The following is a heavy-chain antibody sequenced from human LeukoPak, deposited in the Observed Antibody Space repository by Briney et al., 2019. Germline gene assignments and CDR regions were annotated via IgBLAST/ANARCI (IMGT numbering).Heavy chain of an antibody. CDR2: ISAGGRGS. D-gene: IGHD3/OR15-3a*01. V-gene: IGHV3-23*01. CDR1: GFPFSSYG. CDR3: AKWDWGISHLEF. J-gene: IGHJ4*02. Sequence: PGGSLRLSCAATGFPFSSYGMSWVRRAPGKGLEWVSGISAGGRGSHHAGSVKGRFTISRDNSKNTVYLQMTSLRAADSAVYYCAKWDWGISHLEFWGQGLLVTVAS.